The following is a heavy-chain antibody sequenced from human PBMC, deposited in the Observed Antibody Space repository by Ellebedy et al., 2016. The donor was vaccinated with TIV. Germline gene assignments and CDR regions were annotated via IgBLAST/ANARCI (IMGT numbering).Heavy chain of an antibody. CDR2: IYHSGST. Sequence: MPGGSLRLSCAVSGGSISSTNWWRWVRQPPGKGLEWIGEIYHSGSTNYNPSLKSRVSISVDTFKSQFSLSLRSVTAADTAVYYCARGAYPFYWYGMDVWGQGTTVTVSS. V-gene: IGHV4-4*02. CDR3: ARGAYPFYWYGMDV. J-gene: IGHJ6*02. CDR1: GGSISSTNW.